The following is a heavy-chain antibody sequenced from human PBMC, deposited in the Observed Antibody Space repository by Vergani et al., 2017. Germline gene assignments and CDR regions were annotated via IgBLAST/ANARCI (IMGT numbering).Heavy chain of an antibody. D-gene: IGHD1-26*01. V-gene: IGHV3-7*01. CDR2: IKQDGIEK. J-gene: IGHJ4*02. CDR3: ARDGAGTIDFDY. CDR1: GFTFSAYW. Sequence: EVLLVESGGGLVQPGGSLRLSCAASGFTFSAYWMNWVRQAPGKGMEWEANIKQDGIEKYYVDSVKGRFTISRDNANNVIYLQMSSVRADDTAVYFCARDGAGTIDFDYWGPGILVTVSS.